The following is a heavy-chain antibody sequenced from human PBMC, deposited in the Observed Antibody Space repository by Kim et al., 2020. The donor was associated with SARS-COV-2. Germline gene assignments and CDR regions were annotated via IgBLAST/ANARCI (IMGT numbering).Heavy chain of an antibody. J-gene: IGHJ3*02. V-gene: IGHV3-21*01. Sequence: ADSVKGRFTISRDNAKNSLYLQMNSLRAEDTAVYYCARDSSGWYGGAFDIWGQGAMVTVSS. D-gene: IGHD6-19*01. CDR3: ARDSSGWYGGAFDI.